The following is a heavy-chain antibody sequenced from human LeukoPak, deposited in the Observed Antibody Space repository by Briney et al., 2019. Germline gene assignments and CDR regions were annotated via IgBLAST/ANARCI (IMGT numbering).Heavy chain of an antibody. Sequence: GGSLRLSCAASGFTFRSYWMSWVRQAPGKGLEWVANIKHDGSAIFYAESVKGRFTSSRGNAKNSLYLQMNSLRAEDTAVYYCAREIAVGAITNYYWGQGTLVTVSS. CDR3: AREIAVGAITNYY. V-gene: IGHV3-7*05. CDR2: IKHDGSAI. D-gene: IGHD1-26*01. J-gene: IGHJ4*02. CDR1: GFTFRSYW.